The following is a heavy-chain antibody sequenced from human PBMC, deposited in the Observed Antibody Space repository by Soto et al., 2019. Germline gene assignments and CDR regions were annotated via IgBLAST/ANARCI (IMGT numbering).Heavy chain of an antibody. CDR1: GFTVSSNY. V-gene: IGHV3-53*01. CDR3: ARDSNGDYVDY. D-gene: IGHD4-17*01. CDR2: IYSGGST. Sequence: GGSLRLSCAASGFTVSSNYMSWVRQAPGKGLEWVSVIYSGGSTYYADSVKGRFTISRDNSKNTLYLQMNSLRAEDTAVYYCARDSNGDYVDYWGQGTLVTVSS. J-gene: IGHJ4*02.